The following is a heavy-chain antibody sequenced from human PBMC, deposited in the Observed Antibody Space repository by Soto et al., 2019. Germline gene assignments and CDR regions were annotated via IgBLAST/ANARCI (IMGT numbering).Heavy chain of an antibody. V-gene: IGHV4-39*01. D-gene: IGHD6-25*01. J-gene: IGHJ5*02. CDR2: IYFTGNT. Sequence: SETLSLTCTVSGGSITSISHLWGWVRQPPGKGLEWIGTIYFTGNTYDTPSLRSRLTMSIATSKNEFSLRLTSLTPADTAVYYCAGQTFTIAAASYGGSNWFDPWGPGTLVTVSS. CDR1: GGSITSISHL. CDR3: AGQTFTIAAASYGGSNWFDP.